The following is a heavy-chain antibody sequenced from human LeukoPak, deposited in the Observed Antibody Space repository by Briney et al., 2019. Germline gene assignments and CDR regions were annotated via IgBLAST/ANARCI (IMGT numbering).Heavy chain of an antibody. J-gene: IGHJ6*03. CDR1: GYSITRGLY. CDR3: SRGPLGIVSADRPQYYYYIDV. V-gene: IGHV4-38-2*01. CDR2: IYHSGST. Sequence: SETLSLTCDVSGYSITRGLYWGWIRQPPGKGPEWIGSIYHSGSTYSNPSLQSRVAMSVDTSKNQFSLKLASVTAADTAVYYCSRGPLGIVSADRPQYYYYIDVWGKGTTVTVSS. D-gene: IGHD5/OR15-5a*01.